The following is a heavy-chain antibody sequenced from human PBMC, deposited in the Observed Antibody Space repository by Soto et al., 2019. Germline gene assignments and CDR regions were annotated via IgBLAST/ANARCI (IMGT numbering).Heavy chain of an antibody. CDR3: AKDPMAGARTRKYYYYRMDF. D-gene: IGHD6-25*01. V-gene: IGHV3-23*01. CDR1: GFTFSSYA. CDR2: ISGSGGST. Sequence: GVSLRLSCAASGFTFSSYAMSWVRQAPGKGLEWVSAISGSGGSTYYADSVKGRFTISRDNSKNTLYLQMNSLRAEDTAVYYCAKDPMAGARTRKYYYYRMDFWGQGYTVTVYS. J-gene: IGHJ6*02.